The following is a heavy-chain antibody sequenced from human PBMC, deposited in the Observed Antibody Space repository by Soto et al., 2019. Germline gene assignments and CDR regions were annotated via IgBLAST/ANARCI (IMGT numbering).Heavy chain of an antibody. D-gene: IGHD5-18*01. CDR3: ARVSHTANFVGAFDI. Sequence: PSETLSLTCTVSVGSISTYYWGWFRQPPGKGLEWIGCIYYSGSTNYSPSLKSRVSISVDTSKNQFSLKLRSLTAADTAVYYCARVSHTANFVGAFDIWGQGTMVTVSS. CDR1: VGSISTYY. CDR2: IYYSGST. V-gene: IGHV4-59*01. J-gene: IGHJ3*02.